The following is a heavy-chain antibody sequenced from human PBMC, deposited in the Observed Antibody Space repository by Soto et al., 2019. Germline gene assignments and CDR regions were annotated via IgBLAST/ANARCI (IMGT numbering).Heavy chain of an antibody. D-gene: IGHD1-26*01. V-gene: IGHV1-18*01. CDR2: ISAYNGNT. CDR1: GYTFTSYG. CDR3: ARGSGGYSGYYYYGMDV. Sequence: ASVKVSCKASGYTFTSYGISWVRQAPGQGPEWMGWISAYNGNTNYAQKLQGRVTMTTDTSTSTAYMELRSLRSDDTAVYYCARGSGGYSGYYYYGMDVWGQGTTVTVSS. J-gene: IGHJ6*02.